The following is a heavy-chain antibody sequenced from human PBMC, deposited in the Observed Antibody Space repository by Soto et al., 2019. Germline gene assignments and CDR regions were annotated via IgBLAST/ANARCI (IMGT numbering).Heavy chain of an antibody. CDR2: IYYSGST. CDR1: GGSISSSSYY. CDR3: ARNSGWYSGYGMDV. J-gene: IGHJ6*02. V-gene: IGHV4-39*01. D-gene: IGHD6-19*01. Sequence: QLQLQESGPGLVKPSETLSLTCTVSGGSISSSSYYWGWIRQPPGKGLEWIGSIYYSGSTYYNPSLKSRVTISVDTSKNQLSLKLSSVTAADTAVYYCARNSGWYSGYGMDVWGQGTTVTVSS.